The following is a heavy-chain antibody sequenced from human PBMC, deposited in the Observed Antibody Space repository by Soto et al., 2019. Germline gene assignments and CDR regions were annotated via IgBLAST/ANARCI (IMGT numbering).Heavy chain of an antibody. CDR2: VHYSGTT. Sequence: QVQLQESGPGLVKPSQTLSLTCTVSADSISTGDYYWSWIRQHPRKGLEWIGYVHYSGTTYYNPSLKSRVTISVDTSKNQFSLKLSSVTAADTAVYYCVRDRMHAGGFYYYAMDVWGQGDHGHRLL. V-gene: IGHV4-31*03. CDR3: VRDRMHAGGFYYYAMDV. D-gene: IGHD5-12*01. CDR1: ADSISTGDYY. J-gene: IGHJ6*02.